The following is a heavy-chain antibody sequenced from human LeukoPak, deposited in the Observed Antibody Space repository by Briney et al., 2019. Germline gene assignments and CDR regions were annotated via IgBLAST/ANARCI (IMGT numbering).Heavy chain of an antibody. J-gene: IGHJ4*02. CDR2: MNPNSGNT. Sequence: ASVKVSCKASGYTFTIYDIHWVRQATGQGLEWMGWMNPNSGNTGYAQKFQGRVTMTRNTSISTAYMELSSLRSEDTAVYYCARGLREVYYDSSGYLAYWGQGTLVTVSS. CDR1: GYTFTIYD. V-gene: IGHV1-8*01. CDR3: ARGLREVYYDSSGYLAY. D-gene: IGHD3-22*01.